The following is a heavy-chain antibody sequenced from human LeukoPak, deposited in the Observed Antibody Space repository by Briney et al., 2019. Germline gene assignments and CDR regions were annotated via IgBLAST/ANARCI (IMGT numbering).Heavy chain of an antibody. CDR2: IYYSGST. D-gene: IGHD5-12*01. Sequence: PSETLSLTCTVSGGSISSSSYYWGWIRQPPGKGLEWIGSIYYSGSTYYNPSLKSRVTISVDTSKNQFSLKLSSVTAADTAVYYCARIPLGYSGAYYFDYWGQGTLVTVSP. V-gene: IGHV4-39*07. CDR3: ARIPLGYSGAYYFDY. J-gene: IGHJ4*02. CDR1: GGSISSSSYY.